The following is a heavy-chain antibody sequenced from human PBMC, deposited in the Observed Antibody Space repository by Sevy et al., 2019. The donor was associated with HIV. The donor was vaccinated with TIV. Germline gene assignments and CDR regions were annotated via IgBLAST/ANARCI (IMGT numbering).Heavy chain of an antibody. V-gene: IGHV3-21*01. J-gene: IGHJ4*02. CDR3: ARGSGAVVAGNYFDY. D-gene: IGHD6-19*01. CDR1: GFTFSRYS. CDR2: ISSGNSYI. Sequence: GGSLRLSCGASGFTFSRYSMNWVHQAPGKGLEWVSSISSGNSYIYYADSVKGRFTISRDNAKNSLYLHMNSLRAEDTAVYYCARGSGAVVAGNYFDYWGQGILVTVSS.